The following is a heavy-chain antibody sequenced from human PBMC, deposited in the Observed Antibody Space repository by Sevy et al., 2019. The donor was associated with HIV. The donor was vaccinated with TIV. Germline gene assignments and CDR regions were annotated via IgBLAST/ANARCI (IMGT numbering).Heavy chain of an antibody. D-gene: IGHD3-3*01. CDR3: ARAGIGDFWSGYYGIDH. J-gene: IGHJ4*02. Sequence: GGSLRLSCAASGFTFRNYWMHWVRQAPGKGLVSVSYIHTYGSSSYYAHYVKGRFTIPRDNAQNTLYLQMNSLRAEDTAVYYCARAGIGDFWSGYYGIDHWGQGTLVTVSS. CDR1: GFTFRNYW. CDR2: IHTYGSSS. V-gene: IGHV3-74*01.